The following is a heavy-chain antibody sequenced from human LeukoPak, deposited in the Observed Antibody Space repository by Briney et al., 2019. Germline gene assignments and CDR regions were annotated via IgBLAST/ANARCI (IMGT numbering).Heavy chain of an antibody. Sequence: PGGSLRRSGAACGFTFRKLARGWVGEGAGKGLEWGAAISGSGGSTYYADSVKGRFTISRDNSKNTLYLQMNSLRAEDTAIYYCAKRVQLERAYYFDYWGQGTLVTVSS. D-gene: IGHD1-1*01. CDR1: GFTFRKLA. CDR3: AKRVQLERAYYFDY. CDR2: ISGSGGST. V-gene: IGHV3-23*01. J-gene: IGHJ4*02.